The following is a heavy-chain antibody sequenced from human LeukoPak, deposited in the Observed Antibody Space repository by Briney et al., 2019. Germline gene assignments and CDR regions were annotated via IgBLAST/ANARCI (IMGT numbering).Heavy chain of an antibody. D-gene: IGHD1-20*01. V-gene: IGHV1-8*01. J-gene: IGHJ5*02. CDR3: ARGRITGTTEWFDP. Sequence: ASVKVSCKASGYTFTSYDINWVRQATGQGLEWMGWMNPNSGNTGYAQKFQGRVTTTRNTSISTAYMELSSLRSEDTAVYYCARGRITGTTEWFDPWGQGTLVTVSS. CDR1: GYTFTSYD. CDR2: MNPNSGNT.